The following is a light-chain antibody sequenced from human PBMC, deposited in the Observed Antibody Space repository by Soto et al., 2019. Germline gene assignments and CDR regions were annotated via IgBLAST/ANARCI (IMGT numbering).Light chain of an antibody. CDR1: RSDVGGYNY. CDR3: SSYTSSSTRV. J-gene: IGLJ3*02. CDR2: EVS. V-gene: IGLV2-14*01. Sequence: QSALTQPASVSGSPGQSITISCTGTRSDVGGYNYVSWYQQHPGKAPKLMIHEVSNRPSGVSNRFSGSKSGNTASLTISGLQAEDEADYYCSSYTSSSTRVFGGGTKLTVL.